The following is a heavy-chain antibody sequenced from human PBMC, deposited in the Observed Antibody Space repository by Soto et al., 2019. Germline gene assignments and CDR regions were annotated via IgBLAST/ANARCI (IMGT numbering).Heavy chain of an antibody. CDR1: AASMSGFY. D-gene: IGHD1-1*01. V-gene: IGHV4-4*07. J-gene: IGHJ5*02. CDR2: TYATGTT. CDR3: VRDGKKTLRDWFDP. Sequence: SESLSLACTVSAASMSGFYWGWVRKSAGKGLEWIGRTYATGTTDDNPPLKSRVMMSVDPSKKQFSLKLRSVTAADTAVYYCVRDGKKTLRDWFDPWGQGISVTVSS.